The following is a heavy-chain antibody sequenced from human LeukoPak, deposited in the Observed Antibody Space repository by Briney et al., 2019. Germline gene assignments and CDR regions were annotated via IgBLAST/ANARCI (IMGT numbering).Heavy chain of an antibody. J-gene: IGHJ4*02. CDR1: GYTFTSYD. Sequence: GASVKVSCKASGYTFTSYDINWVRQATGQGLEWMGWMNPNSGNTGYAQKSQGRVTMTRNTSISTAYMELSSLRSEDTAVYYCARGPMTTVTDFDYWGQGTLVTVSS. CDR2: MNPNSGNT. D-gene: IGHD4-17*01. CDR3: ARGPMTTVTDFDY. V-gene: IGHV1-8*01.